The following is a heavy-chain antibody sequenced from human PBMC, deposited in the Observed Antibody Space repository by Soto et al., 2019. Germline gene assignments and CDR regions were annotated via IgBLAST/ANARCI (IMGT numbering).Heavy chain of an antibody. CDR1: GFTFSTFA. D-gene: IGHD2-8*01. CDR2: ITDSGDRT. CDR3: TKEENGRLWN. V-gene: IGHV3-23*01. Sequence: GGSLRLSCAASGFTFSTFAMSWVRQAPGKGLEWVAVITDSGDRTFYADSGKGRFTVSRDNYKKTLYLQMNSLRAEDTAVYYCTKEENGRLWNWGQGTMVTVSS. J-gene: IGHJ4*02.